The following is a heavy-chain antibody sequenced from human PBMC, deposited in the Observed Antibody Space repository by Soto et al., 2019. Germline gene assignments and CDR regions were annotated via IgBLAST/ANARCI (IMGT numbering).Heavy chain of an antibody. Sequence: QLQLQESGSGLVKPSQTLSLTCAVSGGSISSGGYSWRWIRQPPGKGLEWIGYIYHSGSTYYNPSLQSRVTIPVAGSKNQFALMLSSVTAAHTAVYYCARGMTTVTGLEYCGQGTRVTVSS. D-gene: IGHD4-4*01. CDR1: GGSISSGGYS. J-gene: IGHJ4*02. CDR2: IYHSGST. V-gene: IGHV4-30-2*01. CDR3: ARGMTTVTGLEY.